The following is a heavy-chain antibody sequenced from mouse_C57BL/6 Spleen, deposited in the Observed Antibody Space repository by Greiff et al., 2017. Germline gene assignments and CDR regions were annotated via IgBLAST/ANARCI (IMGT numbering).Heavy chain of an antibody. CDR1: GFTFNNTS. CDR2: IDPANGDT. D-gene: IGHD1-1*01. Sequence: EVKLEESVAELVRPGASVKMSCTASGFTFNNTSMHWVKQRPEQSLEWIGRIDPANGDTNYAPKFQGKATITVDTSSNTAYLQLSSLASEDSAIYYCARSYGSSFFSALDYWGQGTTVTVSS. CDR3: ARSYGSSFFSALDY. V-gene: IGHV14-3*01. J-gene: IGHJ4*01.